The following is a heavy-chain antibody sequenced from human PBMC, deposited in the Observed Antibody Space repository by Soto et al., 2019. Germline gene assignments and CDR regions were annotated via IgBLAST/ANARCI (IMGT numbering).Heavy chain of an antibody. Sequence: EVQLLESGGGLVQPGGSLRLSCAASGFTFSSYAMSWVRQAPGKGLEWVSVISGSGDSTYYADSVKGRFTISRDNSKNALYLQLNSLRAEDTAVYYCSWRTSGWYFDYWGQGNLVTASS. CDR3: SWRTSGWYFDY. D-gene: IGHD6-19*01. V-gene: IGHV3-23*01. J-gene: IGHJ4*02. CDR1: GFTFSSYA. CDR2: ISGSGDST.